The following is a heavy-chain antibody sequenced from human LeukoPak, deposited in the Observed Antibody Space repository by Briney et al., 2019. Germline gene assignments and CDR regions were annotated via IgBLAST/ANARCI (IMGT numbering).Heavy chain of an antibody. D-gene: IGHD1-26*01. CDR1: GFTFSNYG. CDR2: ISSSGSYV. CDR3: ARGLNSGSYYGGFDI. Sequence: GGSLRLSCAASGFTFSNYGIHWVRQAPGKGLEWVSSISSSGSYVYYADSVKGRFTTSRDNAKNSLYLQMNSLRAEDTAVYYCARGLNSGSYYGGFDIWGQGTMVTVSS. J-gene: IGHJ3*02. V-gene: IGHV3-21*01.